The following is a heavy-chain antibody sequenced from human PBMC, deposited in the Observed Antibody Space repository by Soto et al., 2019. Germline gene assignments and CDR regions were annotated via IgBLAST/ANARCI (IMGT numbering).Heavy chain of an antibody. CDR3: ARASRGGSYFDY. CDR2: ISYDGSNK. Sequence: GGSLRLSCAASGFTFSSYAMHGVRQAPGKGLEWVAVISYDGSNKYYADSVKGRFTISRDNSKNTLYLQMNSLRAEDTAVYYCARASRGGSYFDYWGRGTLVTVSS. J-gene: IGHJ4*02. CDR1: GFTFSSYA. D-gene: IGHD3-10*01. V-gene: IGHV3-30-3*01.